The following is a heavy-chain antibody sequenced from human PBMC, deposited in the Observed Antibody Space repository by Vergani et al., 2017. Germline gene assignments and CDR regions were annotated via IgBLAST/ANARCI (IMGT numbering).Heavy chain of an antibody. CDR1: GGSFSGYY. CDR3: ARLSGGVRGVTNYYYYYMDV. V-gene: IGHV4-34*01. J-gene: IGHJ6*03. D-gene: IGHD3-10*01. Sequence: QVQLQQWGAGLLKPSETLSLTCAVYGGSFSGYYWSWIRQPPGKGLEWIGEFNHSGSTNYNPSLKSPVTISVDTSKNQFSLKLSSVTAADTAVYYCARLSGGVRGVTNYYYYYMDVWGKGTTVTVSS. CDR2: FNHSGST.